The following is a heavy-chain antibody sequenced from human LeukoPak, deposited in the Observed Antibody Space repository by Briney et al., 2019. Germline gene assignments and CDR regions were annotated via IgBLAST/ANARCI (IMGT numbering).Heavy chain of an antibody. CDR1: GYTFTGYY. D-gene: IGHD6-19*01. CDR3: ARDSAVAGNPFDY. Sequence: ASVKVSCKASGYTFTGYYMHWVRQAPGQGLEWMGWINPSSGGTNYAQKFQGRVTMTRDTSISTAYMELSRLRSDDTAVYYCARDSAVAGNPFDYWGQGTLVTVSS. V-gene: IGHV1-2*02. J-gene: IGHJ4*02. CDR2: INPSSGGT.